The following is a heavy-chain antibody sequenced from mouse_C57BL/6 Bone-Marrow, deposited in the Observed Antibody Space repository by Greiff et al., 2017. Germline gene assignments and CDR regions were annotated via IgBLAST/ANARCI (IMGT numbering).Heavy chain of an antibody. J-gene: IGHJ3*01. CDR3: ARPYYYGSPPFAY. CDR1: GYAFSSYW. V-gene: IGHV1-80*01. D-gene: IGHD1-1*01. CDR2: LYPGDGDT. Sequence: QVQLQQSGAELVKPGASVKISCKASGYAFSSYWMNWVKQRPGKGLEWIGQLYPGDGDTNYNGKFKGKATLTADKSSSTAYMQLSSLTSEDSAVYFCARPYYYGSPPFAYWGQGTLVTVSA.